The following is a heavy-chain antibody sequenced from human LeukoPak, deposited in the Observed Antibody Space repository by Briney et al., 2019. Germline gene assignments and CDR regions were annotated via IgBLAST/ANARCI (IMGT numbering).Heavy chain of an antibody. V-gene: IGHV1-69*06. Sequence: SVKVSCKASGGTFSSYAISWVRQAPGQGLEWMGGIIPIFGTANYAQKFQGRVTITADKSTSTAYMELSSLRSEDTAVYYCVSSSVATSPTFWFDPWGQGTLVTVSS. J-gene: IGHJ5*02. CDR3: VSSSVATSPTFWFDP. CDR1: GGTFSSYA. D-gene: IGHD5-12*01. CDR2: IIPIFGTA.